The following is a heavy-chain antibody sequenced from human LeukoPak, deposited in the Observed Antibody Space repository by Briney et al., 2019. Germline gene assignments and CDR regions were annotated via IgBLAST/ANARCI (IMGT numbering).Heavy chain of an antibody. J-gene: IGHJ6*03. CDR3: TRGGLELPYYMDV. CDR2: IWYDGSNK. V-gene: IGHV3-33*01. D-gene: IGHD1-7*01. CDR1: GFTFSSYG. Sequence: GRSLRLSCAASGFTFSSYGMHWVRQAPGKGLEWVAVIWYDGSNKYYADSVKGRFTISRDNSKNTLYLQMNSLRAEDTAVYNCTRGGLELPYYMDVWGKGTTVTVSS.